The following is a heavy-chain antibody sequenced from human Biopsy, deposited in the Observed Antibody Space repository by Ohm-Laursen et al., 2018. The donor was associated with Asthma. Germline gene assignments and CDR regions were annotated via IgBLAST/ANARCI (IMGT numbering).Heavy chain of an antibody. CDR3: AKDVFPGWELRRGPDY. J-gene: IGHJ4*02. CDR2: ISFDGSNK. CDR1: GFTFSNYG. V-gene: IGHV3-30*18. Sequence: SSLRLSCAASGFTFSNYGMHWVRQAPGKGLDWVAVISFDGSNKNYTDSVKGRFTISRDNSRNTLHLQMNSLRAEDTAVYYCAKDVFPGWELRRGPDYWGPGTLVTVSS. D-gene: IGHD1-26*01.